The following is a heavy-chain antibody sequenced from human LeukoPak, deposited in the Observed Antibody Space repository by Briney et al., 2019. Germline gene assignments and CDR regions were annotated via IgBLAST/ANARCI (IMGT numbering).Heavy chain of an antibody. CDR2: ISWNSGSM. CDR1: GFTFDDYA. CDR3: AKDIGSGWYSPFDY. J-gene: IGHJ4*02. D-gene: IGHD6-19*01. V-gene: IGHV3-9*01. Sequence: PGGSLRLSCAASGFTFDDYAMHWVRQAPGKGLEWVSGISWNSGSMGYADSVKGRFTISRDNAKNSLYLQMNSLRAEDTALYYCAKDIGSGWYSPFDYWGQGTLVTVSS.